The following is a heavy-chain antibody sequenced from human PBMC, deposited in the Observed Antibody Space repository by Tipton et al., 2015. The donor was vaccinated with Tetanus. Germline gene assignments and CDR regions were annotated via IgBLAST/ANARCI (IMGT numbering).Heavy chain of an antibody. CDR2: ISSSGSTI. Sequence: QLVQSGGGVVQPGGSLRLSCAASGFTFSDYYMSWIRQAPGKGLEWVSYISSSGSTIYYADSVKGRFTISRDNAKNSLYLQMISLRAEDTAVYSCARGMAEASNCGGDCYSDYWGQGTLVTVSS. J-gene: IGHJ4*02. CDR3: ARGMAEASNCGGDCYSDY. V-gene: IGHV3-11*04. CDR1: GFTFSDYY. D-gene: IGHD2-21*02.